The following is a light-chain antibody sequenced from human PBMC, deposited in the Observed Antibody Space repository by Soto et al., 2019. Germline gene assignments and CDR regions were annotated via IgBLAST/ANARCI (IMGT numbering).Light chain of an antibody. CDR2: DVS. J-gene: IGLJ2*01. CDR3: SSYTSSSTLL. V-gene: IGLV2-14*01. CDR1: SNDIGGYNY. Sequence: QSALTQPASVSGSPGQSITFSCTGTSNDIGGYNYVSWYQQHPGKAPRLMIFDVSNRPSGVSYRFSGSKSGNTASLTISGLQAEDEADYYSSSYTSSSTLLFGGGTKLTVL.